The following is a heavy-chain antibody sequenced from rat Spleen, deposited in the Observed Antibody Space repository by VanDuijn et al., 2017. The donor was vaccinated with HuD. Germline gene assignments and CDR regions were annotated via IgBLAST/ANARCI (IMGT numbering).Heavy chain of an antibody. J-gene: IGHJ2*01. Sequence: EVQLVESGGGLVQPGRSLKLSCVASGFTFNNYWMTWIRQAPGKGLEWVASITNTGGSTYYPDSVKGRFTISRDNAKSTLYLQMNSLRSEDTATYYCTREGVWHGYNYFDYWGQGVMVTVSS. CDR3: TREGVWHGYNYFDY. V-gene: IGHV5-31*01. CDR2: ITNTGGST. D-gene: IGHD1-9*01. CDR1: GFTFNNYW.